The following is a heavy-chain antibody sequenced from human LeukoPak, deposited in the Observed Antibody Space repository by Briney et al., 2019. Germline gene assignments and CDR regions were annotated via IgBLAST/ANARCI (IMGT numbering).Heavy chain of an antibody. J-gene: IGHJ3*02. CDR1: GYTFTGYY. V-gene: IGHV1-2*02. CDR3: ARVRAALRNALNRPHAFDI. D-gene: IGHD1-1*01. Sequence: GASVKVSCKASGYTFTGYYMHWVRQAPGQGLEWMGWINPNSGGTNYAQKFQGRVTMTRDTSISTAYMELSRLRSDDTAVYYCARVRAALRNALNRPHAFDIWGQGTMVTVSS. CDR2: INPNSGGT.